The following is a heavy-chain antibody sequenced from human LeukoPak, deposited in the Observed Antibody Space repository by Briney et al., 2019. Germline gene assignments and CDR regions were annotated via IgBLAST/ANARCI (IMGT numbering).Heavy chain of an antibody. CDR1: GYTFTSYY. CDR2: INPSGGST. J-gene: IGHJ6*02. D-gene: IGHD3-3*01. CDR3: ARAGQVLRFLEWLSDYYYYYGMDV. Sequence: ASVKVSCKASGYTFTSYYMHWVRQAPGQGLEWMGIINPSGGSTSYAQKFQGRVTMTRNTSISTAYMELSSLRSEDTAVYYCARAGQVLRFLEWLSDYYYYYGMDVWGQGTTVTVPS. V-gene: IGHV1-46*01.